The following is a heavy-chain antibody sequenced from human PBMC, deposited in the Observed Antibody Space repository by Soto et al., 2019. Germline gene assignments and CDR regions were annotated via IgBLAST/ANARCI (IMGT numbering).Heavy chain of an antibody. CDR3: AKEDGRTGIEH. CDR2: MSYDGTKE. J-gene: IGHJ4*02. V-gene: IGHV3-30*18. CDR1: GFTFSTYG. D-gene: IGHD2-21*01. Sequence: QVELVESGGGVVQPGRSLRLSCAASGFTFSTYGMHWVRQAPGKVLEWVAAMSYDGTKEYYVDSVKGRFTISRDNSRNKLFRQLNRLRAEDKAVYYCAKEDGRTGIEHWGQGTRVTVSS.